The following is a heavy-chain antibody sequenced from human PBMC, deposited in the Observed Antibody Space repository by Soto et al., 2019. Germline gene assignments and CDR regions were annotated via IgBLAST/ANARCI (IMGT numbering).Heavy chain of an antibody. CDR3: ATISYDFWSGYDYYYYYYGMDV. D-gene: IGHD3-3*01. Sequence: SETLSLTCTVSGGSISSGGYYWSWIRQHPGKGLEWIGYIYYSGSTYYNPSLKSRVTISVDTSKNQFSLKLSSVTAADTAVYYCATISYDFWSGYDYYYYYYGMDVWGQGTTVTVSS. CDR2: IYYSGST. CDR1: GGSISSGGYY. J-gene: IGHJ6*02. V-gene: IGHV4-31*03.